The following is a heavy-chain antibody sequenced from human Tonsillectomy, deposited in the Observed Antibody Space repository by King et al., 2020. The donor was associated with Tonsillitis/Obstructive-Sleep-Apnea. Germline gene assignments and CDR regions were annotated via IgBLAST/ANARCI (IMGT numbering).Heavy chain of an antibody. CDR1: GYTFTDYY. V-gene: IGHV1-2*04. Sequence: VQLVESGAEVKKPGASVTVSCKASGYTFTDYYMHWVRQAPGQGPEWMGWINPNSGAKKYAQKFQDWVTMTRDTSINTAYMELTRLTSDDTAVYYCARGLTSYLDYWGQGTLVTVSS. CDR3: ARGLTSYLDY. CDR2: INPNSGAK. J-gene: IGHJ4*02.